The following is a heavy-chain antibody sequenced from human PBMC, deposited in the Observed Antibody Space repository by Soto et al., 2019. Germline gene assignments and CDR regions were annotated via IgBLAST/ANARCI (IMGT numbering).Heavy chain of an antibody. V-gene: IGHV1-3*01. D-gene: IGHD5-12*01. CDR2: IHAGNGYT. CDR3: ARVRCSGYDFRLAFGI. Sequence: QVQLVQSGAQVKKPGASVKVSCKASGYTFDNYALHWVRQAPGRRLEWMGWIHAGNGYTKYTQSFHGRVTITRGTAARSVDMDLSSLRSDDRAIYLCARVRCSGYDFRLAFGIWGQGTMVTVSS. J-gene: IGHJ3*02. CDR1: GYTFDNYA.